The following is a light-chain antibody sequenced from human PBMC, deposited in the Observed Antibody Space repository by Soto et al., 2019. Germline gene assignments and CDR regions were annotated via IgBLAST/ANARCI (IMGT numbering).Light chain of an antibody. V-gene: IGKV1-39*01. J-gene: IGKJ2*01. CDR2: AAF. Sequence: DIQMTQSPSSLSASVGDRVTITCRASQSISSHLNWYQQKPGKASNLMIYAAFSLHSGVPSRFSGSASGTDFTLTISRLQPGDFASDYCQQSYNTTYTFGQGTKLEI. CDR3: QQSYNTTYT. CDR1: QSISSH.